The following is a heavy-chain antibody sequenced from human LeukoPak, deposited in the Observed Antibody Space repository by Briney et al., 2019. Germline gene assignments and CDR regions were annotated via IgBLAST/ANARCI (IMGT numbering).Heavy chain of an antibody. CDR2: ISAYNGNT. CDR1: GYTFTSYG. CDR3: ARAYDSSGFFDY. J-gene: IGHJ4*02. Sequence: ASVKVSCKASGYTFTSYGISWVRQAPGQGLEWMGWISAYNGNTNYAQKLQGRVTMTTDTSTSTAYMELSSLRSEDTAVYYCARAYDSSGFFDYWGQGTLVTVSS. D-gene: IGHD6-19*01. V-gene: IGHV1-18*01.